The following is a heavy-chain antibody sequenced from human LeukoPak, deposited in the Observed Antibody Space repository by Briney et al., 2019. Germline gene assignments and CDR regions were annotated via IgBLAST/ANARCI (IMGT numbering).Heavy chain of an antibody. Sequence: KPSETLSLTCAVYGGSFSGYYWSWIRQPPGKGLEWIGEINHSGSTNYNPSLESRVTISVDTSKNQFSLKLSSVTAADTAVYYCARGGRSGATKTWGQGTLVTVSS. CDR3: ARGGRSGATKT. J-gene: IGHJ5*02. CDR2: INHSGST. CDR1: GGSFSGYY. D-gene: IGHD1-26*01. V-gene: IGHV4-34*01.